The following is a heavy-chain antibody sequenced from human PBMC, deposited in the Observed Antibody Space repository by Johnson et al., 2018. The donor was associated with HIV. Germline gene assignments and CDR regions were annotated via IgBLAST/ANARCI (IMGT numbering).Heavy chain of an antibody. CDR3: AKDQHGPLVPTVMRDDAFDI. J-gene: IGHJ3*02. CDR1: GFTFSDYY. V-gene: IGHV3-11*04. Sequence: EQLVESGGGLVKPGGSLRLSCAASGFTFSDYYMSWIRQAPGKGLEWVSYISSSGSTIYYADSVKGRFTISRDNAKNSLYLQMNSLRAEDTAVYYCAKDQHGPLVPTVMRDDAFDIWGQGTMVTVSS. D-gene: IGHD5-12*01. CDR2: ISSSGSTI.